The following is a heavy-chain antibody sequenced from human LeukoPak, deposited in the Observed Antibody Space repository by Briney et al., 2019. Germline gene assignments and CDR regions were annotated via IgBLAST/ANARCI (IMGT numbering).Heavy chain of an antibody. V-gene: IGHV5-51*01. CDR3: AIPSTGSGSYFRDYFDD. CDR1: GYNFTSYC. D-gene: IGHD3-10*01. J-gene: IGHJ4*02. CDR2: IYPGDSDP. Sequence: GESLKISCKGSGYNFTSYCLAWVRPMPGKGLELMRIIYPGDSDPRYSPSFQGQVPISADKSISTAYLQWSSLKASDTAMYYCAIPSTGSGSYFRDYFDDWGQGTLVTVSS.